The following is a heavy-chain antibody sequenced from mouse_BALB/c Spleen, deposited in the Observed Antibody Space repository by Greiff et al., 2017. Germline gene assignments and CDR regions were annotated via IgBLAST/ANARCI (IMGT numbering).Heavy chain of an antibody. D-gene: IGHD2-1*01. Sequence: DVKLQESGPGLVKPSQSLSLTCTVTGYSITSDYAWNWIRQFPGNKLEWMGYISYSGSTSYNPSLKSRISITRDTSKNQFFLQLNSVTTEDTATYYCARDGNYGFYAMDYWGQGTSVTVSS. CDR3: ARDGNYGFYAMDY. CDR1: GYSITSDYA. V-gene: IGHV3-2*02. CDR2: ISYSGST. J-gene: IGHJ4*01.